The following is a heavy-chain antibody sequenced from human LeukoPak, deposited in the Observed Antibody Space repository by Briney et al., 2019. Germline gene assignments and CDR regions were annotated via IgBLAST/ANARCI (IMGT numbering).Heavy chain of an antibody. CDR1: GFTFSSYG. CDR2: ISGSGGST. Sequence: PGGSLRLSCAASGFTFSSYGMSWVRQAPGKGLEWVSAISGSGGSTYYADSVKGRFTISRDNSKNTLYLQMNSLRAEDTAVYYCAKDGDRRGYSYGYFDYWGQGTLVTVSS. V-gene: IGHV3-23*01. J-gene: IGHJ4*02. D-gene: IGHD5-18*01. CDR3: AKDGDRRGYSYGYFDY.